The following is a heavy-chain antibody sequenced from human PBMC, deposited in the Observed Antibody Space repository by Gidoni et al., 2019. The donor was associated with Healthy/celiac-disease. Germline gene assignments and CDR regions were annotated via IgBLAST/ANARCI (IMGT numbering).Heavy chain of an antibody. D-gene: IGHD3-10*01. Sequence: EVQLLECGGGLEQPGGSLRLSCAASGFTFSSHAMSWVRQAPGKGLEWVSAISGGGIITNYADSVKGRFTISRDNSKNTLYLQMSSLRAEDTAVYYCARDDYGSGTYAYWGQGTLVTVSS. J-gene: IGHJ4*02. CDR2: ISGGGIIT. V-gene: IGHV3-23*01. CDR1: GFTFSSHA. CDR3: ARDDYGSGTYAY.